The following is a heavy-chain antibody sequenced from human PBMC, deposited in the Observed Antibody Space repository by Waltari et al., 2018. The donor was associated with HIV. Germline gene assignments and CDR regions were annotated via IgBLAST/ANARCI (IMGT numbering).Heavy chain of an antibody. Sequence: QVPLVASGGGVFQPGRSLRLSCSASGFTFRSHGTNWARQAPGKGLEWVAVIWYDGSNKYYADSVKGRFTISRDNSKNTLYLQMNSLRAEDTAVYYCARDPIYCSSTSCYTHFDYWGQGTLVTVSS. CDR2: IWYDGSNK. CDR1: GFTFRSHG. J-gene: IGHJ4*02. V-gene: IGHV3-33*01. D-gene: IGHD2-2*02. CDR3: ARDPIYCSSTSCYTHFDY.